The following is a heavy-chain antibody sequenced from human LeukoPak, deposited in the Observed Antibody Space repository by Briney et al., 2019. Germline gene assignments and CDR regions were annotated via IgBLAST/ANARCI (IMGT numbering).Heavy chain of an antibody. CDR2: LKSKTDGGTT. D-gene: IGHD3-22*01. CDR1: GFTLSNAW. J-gene: IGHJ4*02. Sequence: PGGSLRLSCAASGFTLSNAWMGWVGQAPGKGLEWVGRLKSKTDGGTTDYAAPVKGRFTISRDDSKNTLYLEMNSLKTEDTAVYYCTTQYYSGGYRVYWGQGTLVTVSS. CDR3: TTQYYSGGYRVY. V-gene: IGHV3-15*01.